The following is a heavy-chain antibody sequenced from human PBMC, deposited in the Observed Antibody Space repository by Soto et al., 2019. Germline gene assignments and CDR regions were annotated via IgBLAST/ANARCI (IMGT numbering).Heavy chain of an antibody. CDR1: GFTFSSYS. J-gene: IGHJ5*02. D-gene: IGHD4-17*01. Sequence: GGSLRLSCAASGFTFSSYSMNWVRQAPGKGLVWVSSISSSSSYIYYADSVKGRFTISRDNAKNSLYLQMNSLRAEDTAVYYCARDKTTGNRNWFDPWGQGTLVTVSS. CDR3: ARDKTTGNRNWFDP. CDR2: ISSSSSYI. V-gene: IGHV3-21*01.